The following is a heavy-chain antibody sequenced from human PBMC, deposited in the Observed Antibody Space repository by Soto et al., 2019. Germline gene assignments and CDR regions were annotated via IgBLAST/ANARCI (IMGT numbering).Heavy chain of an antibody. V-gene: IGHV4-39*01. CDR1: GVSIVSYY. Sequence: SETLSLTCTVSGVSIVSYYWGWIRQPPGKGLEWIGSIYYSGRTYYNPSFKSRVTISIDTSKNQFSLKLSSVTATDTAVYYCARQRTTVVTQAYFDHWGQGALVTVSS. J-gene: IGHJ4*02. D-gene: IGHD2-21*02. CDR3: ARQRTTVVTQAYFDH. CDR2: IYYSGRT.